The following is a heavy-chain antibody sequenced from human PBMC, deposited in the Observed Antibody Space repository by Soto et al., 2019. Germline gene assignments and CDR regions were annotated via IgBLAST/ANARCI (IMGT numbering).Heavy chain of an antibody. CDR3: GKVLIGATRHTDVDS. V-gene: IGHV4-39*01. CDR2: IYYDEST. Sequence: KPSETLSLTCTVSGVSLNSGHYYWVWIRQSPGKGLAWIASIYYDESTYYNPSLKSRVTISTDKPKNQFSLILKSVTAADTAVYYCGKVLIGATRHTDVDSWGQGALVTVSS. J-gene: IGHJ4*02. CDR1: GVSLNSGHYY. D-gene: IGHD2-15*01.